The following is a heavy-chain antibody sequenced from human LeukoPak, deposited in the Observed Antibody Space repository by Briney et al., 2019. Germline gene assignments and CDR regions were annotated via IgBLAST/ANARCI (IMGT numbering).Heavy chain of an antibody. V-gene: IGHV3-23*01. CDR2: ISGSGGST. CDR3: AKVRGIAAALVSIFDY. J-gene: IGHJ4*02. CDR1: GFTFSSYA. Sequence: GGSLRLSCAASGFTFSSYAMSWVRQAPGKGLEWVSAISGSGGSTYYADSVKGRFTISRDNSKNTLYLQMNSLRAEDTAVYYCAKVRGIAAALVSIFDYWGQGTLVTVSS. D-gene: IGHD6-13*01.